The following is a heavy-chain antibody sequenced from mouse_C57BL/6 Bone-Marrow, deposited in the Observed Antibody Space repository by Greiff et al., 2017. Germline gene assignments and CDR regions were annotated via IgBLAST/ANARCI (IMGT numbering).Heavy chain of an antibody. J-gene: IGHJ1*03. V-gene: IGHV6-3*01. Sequence: EVKLMESGGGLVQPGGSMKLSCVASGFTFSNYWMNWVRQSPEKGLEWVAQIRLKSDNYATHYAESVKGRFTISRDASKSSVYLQRNNLRAEDTGICYCKEKGYFDVWGTGTTVTVSS. CDR3: KEKGYFDV. CDR1: GFTFSNYW. CDR2: IRLKSDNYAT.